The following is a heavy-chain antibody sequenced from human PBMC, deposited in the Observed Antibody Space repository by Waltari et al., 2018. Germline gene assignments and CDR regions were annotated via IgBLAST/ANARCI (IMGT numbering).Heavy chain of an antibody. J-gene: IGHJ4*02. Sequence: QVQLVQSGAEVKKPGSSVKVSCKASGGTFSRFNINWVRQAPGQGLEWMGGIIPMFNEANYAQGFRGGRATITADKSTTTAYMELTSLKSDDTAIYFCAVTYYYDTGGYYYEGVYWGQGTLVTVSS. D-gene: IGHD3-22*01. CDR1: GGTFSRFN. V-gene: IGHV1-69*10. CDR3: AVTYYYDTGGYYYEGVY. CDR2: IIPMFNEA.